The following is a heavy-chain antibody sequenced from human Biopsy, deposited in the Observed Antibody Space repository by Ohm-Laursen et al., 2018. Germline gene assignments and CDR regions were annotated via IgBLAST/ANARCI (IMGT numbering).Heavy chain of an antibody. CDR3: ATKLTGYFHH. J-gene: IGHJ1*01. CDR1: EGTFSNYG. V-gene: IGHV1-69*06. CDR2: NIPILGTG. Sequence: SSVKVSCKFPEGTFSNYGVNWVRQAPGQGLEWLGGNIPILGTGNYAQKFQDRVTVAADTSTSTATMELRSLRSDDTAVYYCATKLTGYFHHWGQGTLVIVSS. D-gene: IGHD3-9*01.